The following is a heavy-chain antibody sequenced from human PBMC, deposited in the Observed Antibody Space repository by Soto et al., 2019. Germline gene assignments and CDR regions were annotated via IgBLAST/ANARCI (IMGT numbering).Heavy chain of an antibody. Sequence: QVQLVESGGGVVQPGRSLRLSCAASGFTFYTSALHWVRQAPGKGLEWVTFISYDGNSKYYTDSVKGRFTISRGNSKNTLYLQMNSLRAEDTAVYYCAMRVGATDYWGQGTLVIVSS. V-gene: IGHV3-30*03. D-gene: IGHD1-26*01. J-gene: IGHJ4*02. CDR2: ISYDGNSK. CDR1: GFTFYTSA. CDR3: AMRVGATDY.